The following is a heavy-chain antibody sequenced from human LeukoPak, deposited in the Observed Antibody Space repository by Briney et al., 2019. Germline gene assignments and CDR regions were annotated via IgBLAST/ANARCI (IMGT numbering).Heavy chain of an antibody. CDR3: ARLSRGSGSPYYFDY. CDR2: MYHSGST. Sequence: PSETLSLTCAVSGYSISSGSYWGWVRQPPGKGLEWIGSMYHSGSTYYNPSLESRVTISVDTSRNQFSLRLTSATAADTVVYFCARLSRGSGSPYYFDYWGQGTLVTVSS. CDR1: GYSISSGSY. D-gene: IGHD3-22*01. J-gene: IGHJ4*02. V-gene: IGHV4-38-2*01.